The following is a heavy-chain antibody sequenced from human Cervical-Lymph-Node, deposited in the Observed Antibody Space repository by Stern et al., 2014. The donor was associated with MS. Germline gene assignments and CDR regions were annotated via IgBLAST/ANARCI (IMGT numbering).Heavy chain of an antibody. Sequence: VQLVESGGGVVQPWRSLRLSCAASGFTFSFSGMHCVRQAPGKGLEWVAVISYDGNTKYYADSVKGRFTISRDKSKNTLFLQMNSLRPEDTALYYCARERRYSAFSDLWGQGTLVTVSS. CDR2: ISYDGNTK. D-gene: IGHD5-12*01. V-gene: IGHV3-30*03. CDR3: ARERRYSAFSDL. J-gene: IGHJ5*02. CDR1: GFTFSFSG.